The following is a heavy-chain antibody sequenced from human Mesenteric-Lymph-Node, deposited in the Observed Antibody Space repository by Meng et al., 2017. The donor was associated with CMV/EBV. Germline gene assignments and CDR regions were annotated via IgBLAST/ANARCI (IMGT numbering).Heavy chain of an antibody. J-gene: IGHJ4*02. CDR2: IYYGGST. CDR1: GGSVSSGSYY. CDR3: ARRGHTSRPF. Sequence: SETLSLTCTVSGGSVSSGSYYWSWIRQPPGKGLEWIGSIYYGGSTYYNPSLKSRVTISVDTSKRYFSLKLTSVTAADTAVYYCARRGHTSRPFWGQGTLVTVSS. D-gene: IGHD6-6*01. V-gene: IGHV4-39*02.